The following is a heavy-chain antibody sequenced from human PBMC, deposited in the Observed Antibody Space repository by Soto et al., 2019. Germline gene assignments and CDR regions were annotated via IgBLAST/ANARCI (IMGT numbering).Heavy chain of an antibody. CDR1: GGTFSSYA. Sequence: QVQLVQSGAEVKKPGSSVKVSCKASGGTFSSYAISWVRQAPGQGLEWMGGIIPIFGTANYAQKFQGRVTITADNSTSTAYMELSSLRSEDTAVHYCARVPSSGGVVIIPLNIYYYGMDVWGQGTTVTVSS. V-gene: IGHV1-69*06. J-gene: IGHJ6*02. CDR3: ARVPSSGGVVIIPLNIYYYGMDV. D-gene: IGHD3-3*01. CDR2: IIPIFGTA.